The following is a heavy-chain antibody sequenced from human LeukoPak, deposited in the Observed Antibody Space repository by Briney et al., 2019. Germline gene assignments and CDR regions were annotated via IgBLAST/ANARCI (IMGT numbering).Heavy chain of an antibody. V-gene: IGHV4-59*01. Sequence: SETLSLTCTVSGGSISSYYWSWIRQPPGKGLEWIGYIYYSGSTNYNPSLKSRVTISVDTSKNQSSLKLSSVTAADTAVYYCARLTPGIAAAADYWGQGTLVTVSS. CDR2: IYYSGST. D-gene: IGHD6-13*01. CDR1: GGSISSYY. CDR3: ARLTPGIAAAADY. J-gene: IGHJ4*02.